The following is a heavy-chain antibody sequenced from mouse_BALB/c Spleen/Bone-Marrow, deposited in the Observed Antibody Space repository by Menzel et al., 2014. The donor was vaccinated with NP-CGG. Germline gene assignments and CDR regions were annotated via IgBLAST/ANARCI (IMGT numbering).Heavy chain of an antibody. D-gene: IGHD2-12*01. J-gene: IGHJ3*01. CDR3: ARELLAY. Sequence: EVHLVESGGGLAQPGGSRKLPCAASGFTFSSFGMHWVRQAPEKGLEWVAYISSGSGTIYYADTVKGRFTISRDNPKNTLFLQMTSLRSEDTAMYYCARELLAYWGQGTLVTAPA. CDR2: ISSGSGTI. CDR1: GFTFSSFG. V-gene: IGHV5-17*02.